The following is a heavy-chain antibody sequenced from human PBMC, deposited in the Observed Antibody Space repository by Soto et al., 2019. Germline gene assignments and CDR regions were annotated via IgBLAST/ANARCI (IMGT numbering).Heavy chain of an antibody. CDR3: ARGSTTPPGYYYHGMDV. J-gene: IGHJ6*02. CDR1: GYTLTGYY. Sequence: GAAVKFSWKDSGYTLTGYYMHWVRQAPGQGLEWMGWINPNSGGTNYAQKFQGRVTMTRDTSISTAYMELSRLRSDDTAVYYCARGSTTPPGYYYHGMDVWGQGTTVTVS. CDR2: INPNSGGT. V-gene: IGHV1-2*02. D-gene: IGHD2-2*01.